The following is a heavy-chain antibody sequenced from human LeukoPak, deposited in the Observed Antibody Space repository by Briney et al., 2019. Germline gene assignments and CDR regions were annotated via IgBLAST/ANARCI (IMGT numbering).Heavy chain of an antibody. V-gene: IGHV3-23*01. CDR1: GFTFSSYA. D-gene: IGHD3-22*01. CDR3: VTYYYDSSGYYLFFGGPPIDY. J-gene: IGHJ4*02. Sequence: PGGSLRLSCAASGFTFSSYAMSWVRQAPGKGLEWVSAISGSGGSTYYADSVKGRFTISRDNSKNTLYLQMNSLGAEDTAVYYCVTYYYDSSGYYLFFGGPPIDYWGQGTLVTVSS. CDR2: ISGSGGST.